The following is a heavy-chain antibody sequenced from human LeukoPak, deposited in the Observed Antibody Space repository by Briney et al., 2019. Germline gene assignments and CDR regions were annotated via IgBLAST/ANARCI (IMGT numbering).Heavy chain of an antibody. D-gene: IGHD4-4*01. CDR2: ISSSGSTI. V-gene: IGHV3-11*01. Sequence: GGSLRLSCAASGFTFSDYYMSWIRQAPGKGLEWVSYISSSGSTIYYADSVKGRFTISRDNAKNSLYLQMNSLRAEDTALYYCAKDSGYSNYPPYYGAFDIWGQGTMVTVSS. J-gene: IGHJ3*02. CDR3: AKDSGYSNYPPYYGAFDI. CDR1: GFTFSDYY.